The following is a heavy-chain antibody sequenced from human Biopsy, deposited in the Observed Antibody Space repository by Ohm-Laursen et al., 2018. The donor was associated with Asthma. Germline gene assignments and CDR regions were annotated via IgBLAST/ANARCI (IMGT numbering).Heavy chain of an antibody. V-gene: IGHV3-53*01. Sequence: SLRLSCAASGFAVSRDYMFWVRQAPGKGLEWVSVIYSGGTSHTADSVRGRFTIPRDYSKYTLYLQMHSLRAEDTAVYYCARGDSSNWSHYYFDYWGQGTLVTVSS. CDR1: GFAVSRDY. CDR3: ARGDSSNWSHYYFDY. J-gene: IGHJ4*02. D-gene: IGHD3-22*01. CDR2: IYSGGTS.